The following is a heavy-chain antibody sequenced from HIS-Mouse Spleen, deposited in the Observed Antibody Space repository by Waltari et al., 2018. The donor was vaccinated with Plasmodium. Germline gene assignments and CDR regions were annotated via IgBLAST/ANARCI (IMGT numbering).Heavy chain of an antibody. D-gene: IGHD3-10*01. CDR2: IKSKTDGGTT. V-gene: IGHV3-15*01. J-gene: IGHJ4*02. CDR1: GFTFRNAG. Sequence: EVQLVESGGGLVKPGGSMRLSCAASGFTFRNAGRSWVRQAPGKGLEWVGRIKSKTDGGTTDYAAPVKGRFTISRDDSKNTLYLQMNSLKTEDTAVYYCTTEYYYGSGSYSFDYWGQGTLVTVSS. CDR3: TTEYYYGSGSYSFDY.